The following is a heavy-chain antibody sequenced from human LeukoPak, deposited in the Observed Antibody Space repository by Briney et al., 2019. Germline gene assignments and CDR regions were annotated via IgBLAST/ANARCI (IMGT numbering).Heavy chain of an antibody. V-gene: IGHV3-74*01. J-gene: IGHJ4*02. CDR3: ARDSAYCGGDCYSFDY. CDR1: GFTFRNFW. CDR2: INTDGSST. Sequence: GGSLRLSCAASGFTFRNFWMHWVRQAPGKGLVWVSRINTDGSSTNYADSVKGRFTISRDNAKNTLYLQMNSLRVEDTAVYYCARDSAYCGGDCYSFDYWGQGTLVTVSS. D-gene: IGHD2-21*02.